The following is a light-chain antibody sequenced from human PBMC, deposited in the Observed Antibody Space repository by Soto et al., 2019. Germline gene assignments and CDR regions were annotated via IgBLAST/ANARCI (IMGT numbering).Light chain of an antibody. J-gene: IGKJ1*01. CDR3: QHYNSYSEA. Sequence: IRMTQNPPSLSASPRDRVTITCRASQTISSWLAWYQQKPGKAPKLLIYKASTLKSGVPSRFSGSGSGTEFTLTISSLQPDDFATYYCQHYNSYSEAFGQGTKVDVK. CDR1: QTISSW. CDR2: KAS. V-gene: IGKV1-5*03.